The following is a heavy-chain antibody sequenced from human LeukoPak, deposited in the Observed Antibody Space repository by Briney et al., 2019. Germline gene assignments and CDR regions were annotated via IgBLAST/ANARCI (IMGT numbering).Heavy chain of an antibody. Sequence: PGGSLRLSCAASGFTFSSYAMSWVRQAPGKGLEWVSVISGGGGGTTFYAGSIKGRFIISRDDSKNTAYLQMDSLRAEDTALYYCAKASRIYDSALPTSGWLDPWGQGILVTVSS. CDR2: ISGGGGGTT. J-gene: IGHJ5*02. V-gene: IGHV3-23*01. CDR1: GFTFSSYA. CDR3: AKASRIYDSALPTSGWLDP. D-gene: IGHD3-22*01.